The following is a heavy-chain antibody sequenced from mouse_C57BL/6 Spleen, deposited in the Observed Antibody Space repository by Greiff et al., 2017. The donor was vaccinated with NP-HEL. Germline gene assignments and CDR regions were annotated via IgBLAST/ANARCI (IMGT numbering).Heavy chain of an antibody. Sequence: QVQLKQPGAELVMPGASVKLSCKASGYTFTSYWMHWVKQRPGQGLEWIGEIDPSDSYTNYNQKFKGKSTLTVDKSSSTAYMQLSSLTSEDSAVYYCASHGYLDYWGQGTTLTVSS. CDR3: ASHGYLDY. J-gene: IGHJ2*01. CDR2: IDPSDSYT. CDR1: GYTFTSYW. D-gene: IGHD1-1*02. V-gene: IGHV1-69*01.